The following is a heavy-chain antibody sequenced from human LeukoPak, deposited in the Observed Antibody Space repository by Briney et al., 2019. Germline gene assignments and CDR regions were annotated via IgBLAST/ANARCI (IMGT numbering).Heavy chain of an antibody. V-gene: IGHV1-2*06. CDR1: GYTFTGYY. Sequence: ASXKVSCKASGYTFTGYYMHWVRQAPGQGLEWMGRINPNSGGTNYAQEFQGRVTMTRDTSISTAYMELSRLRSDDTAVYYCAREYYYDSSGYFGAFDYWGQGTLVTVSS. D-gene: IGHD3-22*01. CDR3: AREYYYDSSGYFGAFDY. J-gene: IGHJ4*02. CDR2: INPNSGGT.